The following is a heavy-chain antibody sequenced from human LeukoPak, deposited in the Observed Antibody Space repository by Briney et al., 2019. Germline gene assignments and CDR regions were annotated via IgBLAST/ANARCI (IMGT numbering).Heavy chain of an antibody. CDR2: VIGSYT. V-gene: IGHV3-23*01. J-gene: IGHJ4*02. Sequence: GGSLRLSCAASGFTFSSYVMSWVRQAPGEGLEWVSAVIGSYTYYADSVKGRFTISRDNSKNTLFLEMNSLRAGDTAVYYCAKGSSSSRPYYFDSWGLGTLVIVS. CDR3: AKGSSSSRPYYFDS. CDR1: GFTFSSYV. D-gene: IGHD6-13*01.